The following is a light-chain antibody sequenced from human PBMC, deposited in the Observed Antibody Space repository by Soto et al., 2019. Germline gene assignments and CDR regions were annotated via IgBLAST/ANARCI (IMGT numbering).Light chain of an antibody. CDR3: QQRSNWPPLT. V-gene: IGKV3-11*01. CDR2: DAS. CDR1: QSVSSY. Sequence: EIVLTQSPATLSLSPGERATLSCRASQSVSSYLAWYQQKPGQAPRLLIYDASNRATGIPARFSGSGSRTDFTLTISSLEPEDFAVYYCQQRSNWPPLTFGGGTKVEIK. J-gene: IGKJ4*01.